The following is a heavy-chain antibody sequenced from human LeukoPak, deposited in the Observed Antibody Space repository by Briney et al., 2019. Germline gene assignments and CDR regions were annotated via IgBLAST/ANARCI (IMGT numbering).Heavy chain of an antibody. V-gene: IGHV3-21*01. CDR3: ARDIYGSGSYYAY. D-gene: IGHD3-10*01. Sequence: GGSLRLSCAASGFTFSSYSMNWVRQAPGKGLEWVASISSSSSYIYYADSVKGRFAISRDNAKISLYLQMNSLRAEDTAVYYCARDIYGSGSYYAYWGQGTLVTVSS. CDR1: GFTFSSYS. J-gene: IGHJ4*02. CDR2: ISSSSSYI.